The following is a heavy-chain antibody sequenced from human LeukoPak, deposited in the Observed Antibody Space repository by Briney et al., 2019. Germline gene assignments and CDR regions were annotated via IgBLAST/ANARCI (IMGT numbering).Heavy chain of an antibody. CDR2: IYYSGYT. V-gene: IGHV4-59*01. D-gene: IGHD3-10*01. Sequence: PPETLSLTCVVYGGSISSYYWSWIRQPPGKGLEWIGCIYYSGYTNYKSSLKSRVTISVDTSKNQFSLKLSSVTAADTAVYYCARTTMVRGTYYMDVWGKGTTVTVSS. J-gene: IGHJ6*03. CDR3: ARTTMVRGTYYMDV. CDR1: GGSISSYY.